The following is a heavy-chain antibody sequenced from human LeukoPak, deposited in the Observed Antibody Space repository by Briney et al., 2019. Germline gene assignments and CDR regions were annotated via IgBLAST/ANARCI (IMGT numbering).Heavy chain of an antibody. D-gene: IGHD3-16*01. V-gene: IGHV3-74*01. CDR3: VRGGFMHAFDI. CDR2: INSDGSTI. CDR1: GFTFSSNW. J-gene: IGHJ3*02. Sequence: PGGSLRLSCAASGFTFSSNWMHWVRQAPGQGLVWVSRINSDGSTITYADSVKGRFTVSRDNAENTLYLQMNSLRVEDTAVYYCVRGGFMHAFDIWGQGTKVTVSS.